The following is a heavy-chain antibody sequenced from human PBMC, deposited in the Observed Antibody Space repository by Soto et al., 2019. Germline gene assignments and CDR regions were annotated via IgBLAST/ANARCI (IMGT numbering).Heavy chain of an antibody. D-gene: IGHD7-27*01. CDR3: ARDLGKSGMDV. CDR1: GASVSSGSHY. J-gene: IGHJ6*04. Sequence: SETLSLACTVSGASVSSGSHYWTWIRQPPGKGLEWIGYISSSGGTNYSPSLKSRDTISLDTSKNQFSLILSSVTAADTAVYYCARDLGKSGMDVWAKGNTVTVSS. V-gene: IGHV4-61*01. CDR2: ISSSGGT.